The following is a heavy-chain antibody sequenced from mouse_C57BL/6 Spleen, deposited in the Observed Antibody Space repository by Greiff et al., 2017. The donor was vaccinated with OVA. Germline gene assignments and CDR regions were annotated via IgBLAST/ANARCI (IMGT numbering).Heavy chain of an antibody. Sequence: VKLQQSGAELMKPGASVKLSCKATGYTFTGYWIEWVKQRPGHGLEWIGEILPGSGSTNYNEKFKGKATFTADTSSNTAYMQLSSLTTEDSAIYYCARGEGYYGSSHWYFDVWGTGTTVTVSS. J-gene: IGHJ1*03. CDR1: GYTFTGYW. CDR2: ILPGSGST. V-gene: IGHV1-9*01. CDR3: ARGEGYYGSSHWYFDV. D-gene: IGHD1-1*01.